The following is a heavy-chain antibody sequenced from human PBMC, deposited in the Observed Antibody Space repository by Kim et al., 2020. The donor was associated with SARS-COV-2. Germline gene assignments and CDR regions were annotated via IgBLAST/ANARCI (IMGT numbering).Heavy chain of an antibody. CDR3: ARGCTMVRGVDWFDP. Sequence: SETLSLTCAVYGGSFSGYYWSWIRQPPGKGLEWIGEINHSGSTNYNPSLKSRVTISVDTSKNQFSLKLSSVTAADTAVYYCARGCTMVRGVDWFDPWGQGTLLTVSS. CDR1: GGSFSGYY. V-gene: IGHV4-34*01. D-gene: IGHD3-10*01. CDR2: INHSGST. J-gene: IGHJ5*02.